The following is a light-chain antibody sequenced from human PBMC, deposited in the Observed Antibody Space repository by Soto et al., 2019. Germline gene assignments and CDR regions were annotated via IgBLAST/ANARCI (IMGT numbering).Light chain of an antibody. CDR2: MAS. J-gene: IGKJ5*01. CDR1: QSISSW. CDR3: QQYNSYSSIT. V-gene: IGKV1-5*03. Sequence: DIQMTQSPSTLSASVGDRVTITCRASQSISSWLAWYQQKPGKAPKLLIYMASSLESGVPSRFSGSGSGTEFTLTISSLQPDDFATYYCQQYNSYSSITFGQGTRLEIK.